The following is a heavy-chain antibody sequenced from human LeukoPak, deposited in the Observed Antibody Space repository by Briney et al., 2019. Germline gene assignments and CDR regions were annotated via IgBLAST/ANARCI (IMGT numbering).Heavy chain of an antibody. CDR1: GFTFSSYA. CDR2: MNVIDAQT. D-gene: IGHD6-13*01. V-gene: IGHV3-23*01. Sequence: PGGSLRLSCSASGFTFSSYAMSWVRQAPGKGLEWVSTMNVIDAQTRYADSVKGRFTISRDNSKNTLYLQMNSLRAEDTAVYYCARARVIAAAELDAFHIWGQGTMVTVSS. J-gene: IGHJ3*02. CDR3: ARARVIAAAELDAFHI.